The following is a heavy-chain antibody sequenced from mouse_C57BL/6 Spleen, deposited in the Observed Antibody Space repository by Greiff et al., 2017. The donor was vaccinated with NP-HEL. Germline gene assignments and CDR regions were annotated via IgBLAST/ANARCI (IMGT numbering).Heavy chain of an antibody. CDR3: AREYGSSYDWYFDV. CDR1: GFTFSSYA. CDR2: ISDGGSYT. V-gene: IGHV5-4*01. D-gene: IGHD1-1*01. J-gene: IGHJ1*03. Sequence: DVQLVESGGGLVKPGGSLKLSCAASGFTFSSYAMSWVRQTPEKRLEWVATISDGGSYTYYPDNVKGRFTISRDNAKNNLYLQMSHLKSEDTAMYYCAREYGSSYDWYFDVWGTGTTVTVSS.